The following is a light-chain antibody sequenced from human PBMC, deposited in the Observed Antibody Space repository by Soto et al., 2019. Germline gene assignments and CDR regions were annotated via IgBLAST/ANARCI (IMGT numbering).Light chain of an antibody. CDR2: DVS. V-gene: IGLV2-14*01. CDR1: SSDVGGYNY. Sequence: QSALTQPASVSGSPGQSITISCTGTSSDVGGYNYVYWYQQHPGKAPKLMIYDVSNRTSGVSNRFSGSKSGNTASLTISGLHAEYEADYYCSSYTSSSTLVFGGGTKLTVL. J-gene: IGLJ2*01. CDR3: SSYTSSSTLV.